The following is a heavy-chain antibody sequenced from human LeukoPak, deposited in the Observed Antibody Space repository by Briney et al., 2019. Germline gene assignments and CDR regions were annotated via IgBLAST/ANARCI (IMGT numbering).Heavy chain of an antibody. Sequence: SETLSLTRTVSGGSITSRLYYCAWVRQPPGEGLGWIVSIQYIGRTYYNPSFRSRVTRPVNMSKNKFSMRLNFVTAADTAVYYCANHGARLRSFDALLYFDSWGQGTGTIVSS. CDR2: IQYIGRT. J-gene: IGHJ4*02. D-gene: IGHD3-9*01. V-gene: IGHV4-39*01. CDR3: ANHGARLRSFDALLYFDS. CDR1: GGSITSRLYY.